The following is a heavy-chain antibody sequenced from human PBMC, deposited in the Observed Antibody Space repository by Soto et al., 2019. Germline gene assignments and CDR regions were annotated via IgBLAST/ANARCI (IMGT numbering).Heavy chain of an antibody. CDR3: AREAPMDV. CDR1: GFTVSSKY. J-gene: IGHJ6*02. Sequence: PGGSLRLSCAASGFTVSSKYMSWVRQAPGKGLEWVSIIWSAGLIYYADSVRGRFTISRDISKNILYLEMTGLRADDTAVYYCAREAPMDVWGQGTTVTVSS. CDR2: IWSAGLI. V-gene: IGHV3-53*01.